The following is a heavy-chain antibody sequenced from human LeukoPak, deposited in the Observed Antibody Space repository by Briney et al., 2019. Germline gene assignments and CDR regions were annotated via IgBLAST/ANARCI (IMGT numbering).Heavy chain of an antibody. CDR2: IYYSGST. CDR3: ARDRYYYGSGVDY. V-gene: IGHV4-39*07. CDR1: GFTFNSYS. J-gene: IGHJ4*02. D-gene: IGHD3-10*01. Sequence: PGGSLRLSCAAFGFTFNSYSMNWVRQAPGKGLEWIGSIYYSGSTYYNPSLKSRVTISVDTSKNQFSLKLSSVTAADTAVYYCARDRYYYGSGVDYWGQGTLVTVSS.